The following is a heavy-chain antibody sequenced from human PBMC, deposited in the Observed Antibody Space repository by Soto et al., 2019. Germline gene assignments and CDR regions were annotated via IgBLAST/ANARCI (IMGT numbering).Heavy chain of an antibody. Sequence: TGGSLRLSCAASGFNFSNYWMSWVRQAPGKGLEWVANIKQDGSEKYYVDSVEGRFTISRDNAKNSLFLQMNSLKTEDTAVYYCTTVPPSPYSSWYLLDYWGQGTLVTVSS. CDR2: IKQDGSEK. J-gene: IGHJ4*02. CDR1: GFNFSNYW. CDR3: TTVPPSPYSSWYLLDY. V-gene: IGHV3-7*05. D-gene: IGHD6-13*01.